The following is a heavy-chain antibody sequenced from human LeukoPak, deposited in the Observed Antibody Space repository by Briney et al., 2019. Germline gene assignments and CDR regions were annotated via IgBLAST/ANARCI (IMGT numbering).Heavy chain of an antibody. Sequence: SETLSLTCTVSGGSVGSGTYYWSWIRQPPGKGLEWIGYIYYSGSTNYNPSLKSRVTISVDTSKNQFSLKLSSVTAADTAVYYCAREPGDGSGSYYNVWGQGTLVTVSS. D-gene: IGHD3-10*01. CDR1: GGSVGSGTYY. J-gene: IGHJ4*02. V-gene: IGHV4-61*01. CDR2: IYYSGST. CDR3: AREPGDGSGSYYNV.